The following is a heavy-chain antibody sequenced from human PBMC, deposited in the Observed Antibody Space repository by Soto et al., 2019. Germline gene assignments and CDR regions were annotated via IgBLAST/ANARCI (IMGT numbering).Heavy chain of an antibody. V-gene: IGHV4-39*01. D-gene: IGHD3-16*01. J-gene: IGHJ4*02. CDR1: DDSISSSIYY. Sequence: RSLTCTVSDDSISSSIYYWGWIRQPPGKGLEWIGNIYYNGRTHYNPSLRSRVTISVEKSKNQFSLKLSSVTAADTAVYYCAHQKYSDYVWGSYEYSYYFDYWAPGTLVTVS. CDR3: AHQKYSDYVWGSYEYSYYFDY. CDR2: IYYNGRT.